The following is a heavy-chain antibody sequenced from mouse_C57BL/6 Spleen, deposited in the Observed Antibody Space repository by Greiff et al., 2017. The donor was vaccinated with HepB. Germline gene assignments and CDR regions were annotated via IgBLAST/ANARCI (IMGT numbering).Heavy chain of an antibody. V-gene: IGHV2-5*01. CDR2: IWRGGST. CDR1: GFSLTSYG. J-gene: IGHJ1*03. Sequence: QVQLKESGPGLVQPSQSLSITCTVSGFSLTSYGVHWVRQSPGKGLEWLGVIWRGGSTDYNAAFMSRLSLTKDNSKSQVFFKMNSLQADDTAIYYCAKGAVVWGTGTTVTVSS. CDR3: AKGAVV.